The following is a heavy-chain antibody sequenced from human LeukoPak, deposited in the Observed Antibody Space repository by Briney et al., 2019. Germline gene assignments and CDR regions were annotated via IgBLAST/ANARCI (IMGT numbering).Heavy chain of an antibody. CDR2: IYYSGST. J-gene: IGHJ4*02. V-gene: IGHV4-59*08. CDR3: ARLRYGSGSYFDY. CDR1: GGSISSYY. D-gene: IGHD3-10*01. Sequence: SETLSLTCTVSGGSISSYYWSWIRQPPGKGLEWIGYIYYSGSTNYNPSLKSRVTISVDTSKNQFSLKLSSVTAADTAVYYCARLRYGSGSYFDYWGQGTLVTVSS.